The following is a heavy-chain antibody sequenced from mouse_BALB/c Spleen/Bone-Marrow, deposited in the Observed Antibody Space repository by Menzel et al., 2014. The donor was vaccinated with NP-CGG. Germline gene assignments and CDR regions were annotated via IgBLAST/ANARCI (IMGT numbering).Heavy chain of an antibody. CDR3: TREGDSPFAY. J-gene: IGHJ3*01. CDR2: INPSNGGT. Sequence: LVESGAELVKPGASVKLSCKASGNTFTTYYMYWVKQRPGQGLEWIGEINPSNGGTNFNEKFKSKATLTVDKSSSTAYMQLSSLTSEDSAVYYCTREGDSPFAYWGQGTLVTVSA. D-gene: IGHD2-13*01. CDR1: GNTFTTYY. V-gene: IGHV1S81*02.